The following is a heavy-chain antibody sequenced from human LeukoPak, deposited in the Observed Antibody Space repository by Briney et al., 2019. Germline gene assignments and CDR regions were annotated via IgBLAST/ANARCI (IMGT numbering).Heavy chain of an antibody. CDR3: ARRLRDGYTHFDAFDI. V-gene: IGHV4-59*08. D-gene: IGHD5-24*01. Sequence: SETLSLTCTVSGGSINNYFWSWIRQPPWKGLEWIGYIYYSGSTNYNPSLKSRVTISIDTSKNQFSLKLSSVTAADTAVYYCARRLRDGYTHFDAFDIWGQGTMVTVSS. CDR2: IYYSGST. J-gene: IGHJ3*02. CDR1: GGSINNYF.